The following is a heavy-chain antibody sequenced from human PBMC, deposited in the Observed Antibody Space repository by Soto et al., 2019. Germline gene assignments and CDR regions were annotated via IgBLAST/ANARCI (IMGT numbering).Heavy chain of an antibody. D-gene: IGHD1-7*01. CDR3: TRGGSWKYGMDPEDAFDI. V-gene: IGHV3-53*02. Sequence: VQLVETGGGFIQSGGSLRISCAASGFSVRTRFMSWVRQAPGKGLEWVAVTYGGGSTYYAESVTGRFTVSRDNSRNTVYLQLDSLRAEDTARYYCTRGGSWKYGMDPEDAFDIWGRGTVVTVSS. CDR1: GFSVRTRF. CDR2: TYGGGST. J-gene: IGHJ3*02.